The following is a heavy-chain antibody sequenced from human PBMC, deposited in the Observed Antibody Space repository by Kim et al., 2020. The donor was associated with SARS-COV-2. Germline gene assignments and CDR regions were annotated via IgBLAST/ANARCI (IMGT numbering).Heavy chain of an antibody. Sequence: ASVKVSCKASGYTFTSYAMNWVRQAPGQGLEWMGWINTNTGNPTYAQGFTGRFVFSLDTSVSTAYLQISSLKAEDTAVYYCARDRAYYDYVWGSWRWIQLGGSIDPWGQGTLVTVSS. V-gene: IGHV7-4-1*02. CDR1: GYTFTSYA. J-gene: IGHJ5*02. CDR3: ARDRAYYDYVWGSWRWIQLGGSIDP. D-gene: IGHD3-16*01. CDR2: INTNTGNP.